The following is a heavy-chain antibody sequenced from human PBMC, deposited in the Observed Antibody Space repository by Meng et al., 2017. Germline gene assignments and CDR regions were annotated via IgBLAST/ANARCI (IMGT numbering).Heavy chain of an antibody. Sequence: VPLVASAAELKNPGASVNVSCKPSGYNFPDYYIHLVRRAPGHGLEWMGRINPKSEDTHYAQQFQARVTMTGDTSISTAYMELSGLRSDDTAMYYCARDEDISAAGKLFGDYWGQGTLVTVSS. V-gene: IGHV1-2*06. CDR3: ARDEDISAAGKLFGDY. CDR2: INPKSEDT. D-gene: IGHD6-25*01. J-gene: IGHJ4*02. CDR1: GYNFPDYY.